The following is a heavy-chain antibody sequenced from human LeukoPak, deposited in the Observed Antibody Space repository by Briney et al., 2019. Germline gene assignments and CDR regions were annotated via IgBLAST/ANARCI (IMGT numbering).Heavy chain of an antibody. V-gene: IGHV3-33*06. CDR2: IWYDGSNK. CDR3: AKDRTGTAMADYYFDY. Sequence: PGRSLRLSCAASGFTFSSYGMHWVRQAPGKGLEWVAVIWYDGSNKYYADSVKGRLTISRDNSKNTLYLQMNSLRAEDTAVYYCAKDRTGTAMADYYFDYWGQGTLVTVSS. J-gene: IGHJ4*02. CDR1: GFTFSSYG. D-gene: IGHD5-18*01.